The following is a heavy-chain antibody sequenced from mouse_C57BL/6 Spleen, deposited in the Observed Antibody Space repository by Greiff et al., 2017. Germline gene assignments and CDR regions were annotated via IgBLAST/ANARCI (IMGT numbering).Heavy chain of an antibody. J-gene: IGHJ4*01. Sequence: VQLQQSGAELVKPGASVKLSCTASGFNIKDYYMHWVKQRTEQGLEWIGRIDPEDGETKDAPKFQGKATITADTSSNTAYLQLSSLTSEDTAVYYCASGSSYGAMDYWGQGTSVTVSS. CDR3: ASGSSYGAMDY. CDR2: IDPEDGET. D-gene: IGHD1-1*01. CDR1: GFNIKDYY. V-gene: IGHV14-2*01.